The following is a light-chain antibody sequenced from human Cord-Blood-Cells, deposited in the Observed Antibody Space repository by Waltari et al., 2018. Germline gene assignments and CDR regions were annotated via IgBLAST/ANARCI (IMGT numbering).Light chain of an antibody. Sequence: EIVLTQSPATLSLSPGERATLSCRASQSVSSYLAWYQQKPGQAPRLLIYDASNRATGIPARFSGSGSGTDFTLTISRLEPEDFAVYYCQQRSNWPITFAQGTRLEIK. V-gene: IGKV3-11*01. J-gene: IGKJ5*01. CDR3: QQRSNWPIT. CDR2: DAS. CDR1: QSVSSY.